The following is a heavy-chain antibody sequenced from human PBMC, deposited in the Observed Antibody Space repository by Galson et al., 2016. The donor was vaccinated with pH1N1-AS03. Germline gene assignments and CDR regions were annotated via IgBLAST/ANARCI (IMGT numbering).Heavy chain of an antibody. CDR1: GFTFSSHG. CDR2: IWHDGSEK. Sequence: LRLSCAASGFTFSSHGMHWVRQTPGKGLEWVAVIWHDGSEKYYADSVKGRFTISRDNSKNTLYLQMNSLRAEDTAVYYCARDRHYYDYIWGAYRYDWYFDLWGRGTLVTVSS. D-gene: IGHD3-16*02. J-gene: IGHJ2*01. CDR3: ARDRHYYDYIWGAYRYDWYFDL. V-gene: IGHV3-33*01.